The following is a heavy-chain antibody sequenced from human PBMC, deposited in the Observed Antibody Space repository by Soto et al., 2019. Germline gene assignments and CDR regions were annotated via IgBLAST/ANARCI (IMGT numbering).Heavy chain of an antibody. CDR2: IGPESGAT. CDR1: GYTFTGHY. D-gene: IGHD1-26*01. CDR3: GRGRSGQIVVFY. J-gene: IGHJ4*02. Sequence: ASLKVSCKASGYTFTGHYIHWVRQAPEQGPEWMGEIGPESGATRYAQKLQGRVTMTRGTSITTVYMELKNLSPDDTAVYYCGRGRSGQIVVFYWGQGTPVTVSS. V-gene: IGHV1-2*02.